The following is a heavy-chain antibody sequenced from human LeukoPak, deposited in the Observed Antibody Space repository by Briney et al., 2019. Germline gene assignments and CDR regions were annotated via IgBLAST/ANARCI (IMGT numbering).Heavy chain of an antibody. D-gene: IGHD3-10*01. Sequence: SQTLSLTCTVSGVSISSGGYYWSWIRQHPGKGLEWIGYIYYSGSTYYNPSLKSRVTISVDTSKNQFSLKLSSVTAADTAVYYCARGRADYYGSGSYYKGDNWFDPWGQGTLVTVSS. CDR2: IYYSGST. CDR1: GVSISSGGYY. J-gene: IGHJ5*02. CDR3: ARGRADYYGSGSYYKGDNWFDP. V-gene: IGHV4-31*03.